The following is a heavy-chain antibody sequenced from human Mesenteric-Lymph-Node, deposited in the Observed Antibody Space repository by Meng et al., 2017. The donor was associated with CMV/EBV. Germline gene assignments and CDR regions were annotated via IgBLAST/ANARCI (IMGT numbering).Heavy chain of an antibody. Sequence: GGSLRLSCAGPGFTFSSYWMSWVRQAPGKGLEWVANIKQDGSEKYYVDSVKGRFTISKDNAKNSLYLQMNSLRAEDTAVYYCVRDGYRGIPAKAGGEHWGRGTRVTVSS. D-gene: IGHD5-12*01. CDR2: IKQDGSEK. V-gene: IGHV3-7*01. CDR3: VRDGYRGIPAKAGGEH. CDR1: GFTFSSYW. J-gene: IGHJ4*02.